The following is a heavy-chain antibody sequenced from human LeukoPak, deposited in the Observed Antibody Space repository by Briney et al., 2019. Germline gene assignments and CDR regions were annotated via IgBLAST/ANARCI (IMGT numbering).Heavy chain of an antibody. Sequence: PSGGSLRLSCAASGFTFSSYSMNWVRQAPGKGLEWVSYISSSSSTIYYADSVKGRFTISRDNAKNSLYLQMNSLRAEDTAVYYCAREAGYSSPPSFDYWGQGTLVTVSS. CDR1: GFTFSSYS. D-gene: IGHD6-13*01. CDR3: AREAGYSSPPSFDY. CDR2: ISSSSSTI. V-gene: IGHV3-48*01. J-gene: IGHJ4*02.